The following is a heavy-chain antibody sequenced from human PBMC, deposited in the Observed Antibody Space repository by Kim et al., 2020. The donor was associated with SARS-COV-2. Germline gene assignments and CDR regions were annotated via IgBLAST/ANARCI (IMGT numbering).Heavy chain of an antibody. D-gene: IGHD6-19*01. CDR1: GYTFTTHY. CDR3: ARAPIAVAGTGDY. CDR2: INPNTDIT. J-gene: IGHJ4*02. Sequence: ASVKVSCKASGYTFTTHYMYWVRQAPGQGLEWIGIINPNTDITSYAQKFQDRVTMTRDTSTSTVYMELSSLRSEDTAVYYCARAPIAVAGTGDYWGQGTLVTVSS. V-gene: IGHV1-46*01.